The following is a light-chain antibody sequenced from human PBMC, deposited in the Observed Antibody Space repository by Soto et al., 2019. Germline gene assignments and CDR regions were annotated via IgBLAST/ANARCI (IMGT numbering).Light chain of an antibody. CDR1: ISNIGGNS. J-gene: IGLJ1*01. CDR2: DDD. V-gene: IGLV1-51*01. CDR3: GSWDSSLSAYV. Sequence: QSVLTQPPSVSAAPGQQVTISCSGSISNIGGNSVSWYQQLPGTAPKLLIYDDDKRPSGIPYRFSGSTSGTSATLGITGFQTGDEADYYCGSWDSSLSAYVFETGPKVTV.